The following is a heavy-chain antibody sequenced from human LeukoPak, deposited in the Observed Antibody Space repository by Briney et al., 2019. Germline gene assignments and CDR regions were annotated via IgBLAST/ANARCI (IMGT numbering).Heavy chain of an antibody. CDR2: FNYSGST. Sequence: SETLSLTCTVSGGAIRFYYWSWIRQPPGKGLEWIGYFNYSGSTNYNPSLKSRVTLSVDTSKSQFSMKLSSVTAADTAVYYCARGGSIVGATPHDTFDIWGQGTLVTVSS. CDR1: GGAIRFYY. CDR3: ARGGSIVGATPHDTFDI. J-gene: IGHJ3*02. V-gene: IGHV4-59*01. D-gene: IGHD1-26*01.